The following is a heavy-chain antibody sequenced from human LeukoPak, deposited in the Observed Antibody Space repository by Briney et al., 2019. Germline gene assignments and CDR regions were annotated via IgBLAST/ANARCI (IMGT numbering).Heavy chain of an antibody. CDR2: IIPIFGTA. J-gene: IGHJ6*02. CDR3: AIWTTVTTFYYYYGMDV. D-gene: IGHD4-17*01. CDR1: GGTFSSYA. Sequence: VASVKVSCKASGGTFSSYAISWARQAPGQGLEWMGGIIPIFGTANYAQKFQGRVTITADESTSTAYMELSSLRSEDTAVYYCAIWTTVTTFYYYYGMDVWGQGTTVTVSS. V-gene: IGHV1-69*13.